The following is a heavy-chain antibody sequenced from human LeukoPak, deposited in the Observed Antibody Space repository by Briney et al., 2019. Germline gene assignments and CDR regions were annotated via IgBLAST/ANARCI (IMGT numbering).Heavy chain of an antibody. D-gene: IGHD5-12*01. CDR1: GGSFSGYY. V-gene: IGHV4-34*01. CDR3: ASERRVWSGSDYEEA. J-gene: IGHJ5*02. CDR2: INHSGST. Sequence: SETLSLTCAVYGGSFSGYYWSWIRQPPGKGLEWIGEINHSGSTNYNPSLRSRVTISVDSSKNQFSLKLSPVTAADTAVYYCASERRVWSGSDYEEAWGQGTLVTVSS.